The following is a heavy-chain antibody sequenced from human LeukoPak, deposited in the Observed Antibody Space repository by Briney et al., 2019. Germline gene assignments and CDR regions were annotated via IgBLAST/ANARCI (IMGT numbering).Heavy chain of an antibody. Sequence: TSETLSLTCTVSGVSSTDYFWSWIRQPAGRGLEWIGRIHSSGSTNYNPSVKSRITVSLDTSKNQFSLKLSSVTAADTAVYYCAIEGDRDSGVWYWFASWSQGTLVTVSS. CDR2: IHSSGST. CDR3: AIEGDRDSGVWYWFAS. CDR1: GVSSTDYF. V-gene: IGHV4-4*07. J-gene: IGHJ5*01. D-gene: IGHD2-21*02.